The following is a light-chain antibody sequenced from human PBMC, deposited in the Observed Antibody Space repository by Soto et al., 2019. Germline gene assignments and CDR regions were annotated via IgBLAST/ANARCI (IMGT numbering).Light chain of an antibody. CDR2: LNSDGSH. CDR1: SGHTNYA. J-gene: IGLJ3*02. CDR3: QTWGTGIWV. Sequence: QPVLTQSPSASASLGASVNLTCTLSSGHTNYAIAWHQQQPEKGPRYLMRLNSDGSHYKGDGIPDHFSGSSSGAERYLTISNLQSEDEADYYCQTWGTGIWVFGGGTKLTVL. V-gene: IGLV4-69*01.